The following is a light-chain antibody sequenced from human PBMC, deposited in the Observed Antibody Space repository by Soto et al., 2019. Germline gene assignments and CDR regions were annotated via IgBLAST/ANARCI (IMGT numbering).Light chain of an antibody. CDR1: SGHSSYA. V-gene: IGLV4-69*01. Sequence: QSVLTQSPSASASLGASVKLTCTLSSGHSSYAIAWHQQQPEKGPRYLMKVNSDGSHTKGDGIPDRFSGSSSGAECYLTISSLQSEDEADYYCQTWGTGIQVFGGGTKLTVL. J-gene: IGLJ2*01. CDR3: QTWGTGIQV. CDR2: VNSDGSH.